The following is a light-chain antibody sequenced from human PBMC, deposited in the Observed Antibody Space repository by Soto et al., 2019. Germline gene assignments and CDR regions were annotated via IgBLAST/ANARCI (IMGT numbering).Light chain of an antibody. CDR1: QSVSSSY. V-gene: IGKV3-20*01. Sequence: EIVLTQSPGTLSLSPGERATLSCRASQSVSSSYLAWYQQQPGQAPRLLIYGASSRATGIPDRFSGSGSGTDFTLTISRLAPEDVAVYYCQQYGSSPLFTFGPGTKVDIK. J-gene: IGKJ3*01. CDR2: GAS. CDR3: QQYGSSPLFT.